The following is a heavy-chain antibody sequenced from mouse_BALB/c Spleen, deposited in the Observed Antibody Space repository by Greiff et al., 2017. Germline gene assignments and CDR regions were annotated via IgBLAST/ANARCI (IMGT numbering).Heavy chain of an antibody. V-gene: IGHV1-5*01. CDR2: IYPGNSDT. Sequence: EVKLQESGTVLARPGASVKMSCKASGYTFTSYWMHWVKQRPGQGLEWIGAIYPGNSDTSYNQKFKGKAKLTAVTSTSTAYMELSSLTNEDSAVYYCTRASFTTVVATDYWGQGTTLTVSS. J-gene: IGHJ2*01. D-gene: IGHD1-1*01. CDR3: TRASFTTVVATDY. CDR1: GYTFTSYW.